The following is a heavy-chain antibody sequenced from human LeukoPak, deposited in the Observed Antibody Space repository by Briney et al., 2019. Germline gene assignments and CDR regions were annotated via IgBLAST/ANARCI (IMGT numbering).Heavy chain of an antibody. V-gene: IGHV4-34*01. CDR1: GGPFSAY. Sequence: SETLSLTCAVSGGPFSAYWSWIRQPPGKGLEWIGEINQSGSTNYNPSLKSRVIISGDTSKNEVSLKLTSVTPEDTAVYYCARQSLGGFDYWGQGTLVTVSS. D-gene: IGHD3-16*01. CDR3: ARQSLGGFDY. CDR2: INQSGST. J-gene: IGHJ4*02.